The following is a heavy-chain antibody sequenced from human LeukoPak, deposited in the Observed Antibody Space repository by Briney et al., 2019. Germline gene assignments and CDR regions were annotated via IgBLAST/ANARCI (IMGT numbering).Heavy chain of an antibody. CDR1: GGTFSSYA. J-gene: IGHJ1*01. Sequence: SVKVSCKASGGTFSSYAISWVRQAPGQGLEWMGRIIPIFGIANYAQKFQGRVTITADKSTSTAYMELSSLRSEGTAVYYCAMLGVIPDWGQGTLITVSS. V-gene: IGHV1-69*04. CDR2: IIPIFGIA. D-gene: IGHD2-21*01. CDR3: AMLGVIPD.